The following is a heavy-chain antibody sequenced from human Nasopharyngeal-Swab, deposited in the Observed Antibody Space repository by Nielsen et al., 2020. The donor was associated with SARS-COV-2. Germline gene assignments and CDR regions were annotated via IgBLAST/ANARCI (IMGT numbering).Heavy chain of an antibody. V-gene: IGHV5-51*01. CDR3: ARHGEGGYCSSTSCYKSYYMDV. Sequence: GESLKISCKGSGYSFTSYWIGWVRQMPGKGLEWMGIIYPGDSDTRYSPSFQGQVTISADKSISTAYLQWSSLKASDTAMYYCARHGEGGYCSSTSCYKSYYMDVWGKGPRSPSP. CDR2: IYPGDSDT. D-gene: IGHD2-2*02. CDR1: GYSFTSYW. J-gene: IGHJ6*03.